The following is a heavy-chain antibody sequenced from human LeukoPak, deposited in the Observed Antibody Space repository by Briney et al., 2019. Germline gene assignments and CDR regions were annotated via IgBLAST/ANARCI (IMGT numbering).Heavy chain of an antibody. CDR3: ARDPHYYGSGNYYYDY. CDR2: IWYDGSNK. D-gene: IGHD3-10*01. CDR1: GFTFSSYA. Sequence: GGSLRLSCAASGFTFSSYAMHWVRQAPGKGLEWVAIIWYDGSNKYYADSVKGRFTISRDNSKNTLYLQMNSLRAEDTAVYYCARDPHYYGSGNYYYDYWGQGTLVTVSS. V-gene: IGHV3-33*08. J-gene: IGHJ4*02.